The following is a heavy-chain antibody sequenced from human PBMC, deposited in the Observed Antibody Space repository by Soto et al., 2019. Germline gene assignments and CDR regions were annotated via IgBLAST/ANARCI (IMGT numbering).Heavy chain of an antibody. Sequence: PSETLSLTCTVSGGSISNFCWSWIRQPPGKGLEWIGYIYYSGSTNYNPSLKSRVTISVDTSKNQFSLKLSSVTAADTAVYYCARSASSGWQVVYWGQGTLVTVSS. CDR3: ARSASSGWQVVY. CDR2: IYYSGST. D-gene: IGHD6-19*01. J-gene: IGHJ4*02. CDR1: GGSISNFC. V-gene: IGHV4-59*01.